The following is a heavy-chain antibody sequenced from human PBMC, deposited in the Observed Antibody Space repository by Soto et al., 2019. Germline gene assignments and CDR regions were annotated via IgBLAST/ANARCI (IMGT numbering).Heavy chain of an antibody. CDR1: GYTFTGYY. Sequence: GSSVKVSCKASGYTFTGYYMHWVRQAPGQGLEWMGWINPNSGGTNYAQKFQGRVTMTRDTSISTAYMELSRLRSDDTAVYYCARDADVLRYFDWLLSQYYYGMDGWGQGTTVTVSS. CDR3: ARDADVLRYFDWLLSQYYYGMDG. D-gene: IGHD3-9*01. CDR2: INPNSGGT. J-gene: IGHJ6*02. V-gene: IGHV1-2*02.